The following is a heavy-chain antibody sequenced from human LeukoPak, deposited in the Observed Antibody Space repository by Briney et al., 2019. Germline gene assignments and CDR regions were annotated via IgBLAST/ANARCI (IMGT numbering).Heavy chain of an antibody. V-gene: IGHV1-45*02. Sequence: GASVKVSCKASGYTFTYRYLHWVRQAPGQALEWMGWITPFNGNTNYAQKFQDRVTITRDRSMSTAYMELSSLRSEDTAVYYCARGPFTPPYCGGDCYPLTYYFDYWGQGTLVTVSS. CDR3: ARGPFTPPYCGGDCYPLTYYFDY. CDR2: ITPFNGNT. D-gene: IGHD2-21*02. J-gene: IGHJ4*02. CDR1: GYTFTYRY.